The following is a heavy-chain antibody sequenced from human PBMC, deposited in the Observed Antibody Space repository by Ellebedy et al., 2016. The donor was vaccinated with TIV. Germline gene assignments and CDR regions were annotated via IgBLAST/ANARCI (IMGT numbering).Heavy chain of an antibody. J-gene: IGHJ4*02. Sequence: ASVKVSCKASGSTFTSYAISWVRQAPGQGLEWVGGIIPIFGTPSYAQNFQGRVTITADDSATTSTAYMELSSLRSEDTAIYYCAKRDGYNFGSFDSWGQGTLVTVSS. CDR3: AKRDGYNFGSFDS. D-gene: IGHD5-24*01. CDR1: GSTFTSYA. CDR2: IIPIFGTP. V-gene: IGHV1-69*13.